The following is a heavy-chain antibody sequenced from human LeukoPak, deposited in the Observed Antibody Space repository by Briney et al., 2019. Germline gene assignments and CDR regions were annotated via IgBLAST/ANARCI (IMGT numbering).Heavy chain of an antibody. V-gene: IGHV4-34*01. D-gene: IGHD2-2*01. J-gene: IGHJ5*02. CDR2: INHSGST. Sequence: SETLSLTCAVYGGSFSGYYWSWIRQPPGKGLEWIGEINHSGSTNYNPSLKSRVTISVDTSKNQFSLKLRSVTAADTALYYCAIHYTEDIVVGPAASPETRNNWFDPWGQGTLVTVSS. CDR3: AIHYTEDIVVGPAASPETRNNWFDP. CDR1: GGSFSGYY.